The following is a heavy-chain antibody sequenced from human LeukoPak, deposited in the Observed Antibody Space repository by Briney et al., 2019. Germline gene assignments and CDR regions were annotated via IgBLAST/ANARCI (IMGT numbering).Heavy chain of an antibody. J-gene: IGHJ4*02. CDR3: ARPETTVTTGTSH. CDR2: ISANTGNT. D-gene: IGHD4-11*01. V-gene: IGHV1-18*01. CDR1: GGTFTSYG. Sequence: ASVKVSCKASGGTFTSYGISWVRQAPGQGLEWMGRISANTGNTNYAQTFQGRVTITTDTSTSTAYMELSSLRSEDTAVYYCARPETTVTTGTSHWGQGTLVTVS.